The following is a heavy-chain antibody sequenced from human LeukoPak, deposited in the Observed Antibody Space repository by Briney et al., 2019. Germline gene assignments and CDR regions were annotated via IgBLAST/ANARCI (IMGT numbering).Heavy chain of an antibody. Sequence: SETLSLTCTVSGDSSISGSYYWSWIRQPAGKGLEWIGRIHPSGSTNYNPSLKSRVTISVDTSKDQFSLKLSSVTAADTAVYYCAREKVVVVPAARDYYYYYMDVWGKGTTVTVSS. J-gene: IGHJ6*03. CDR1: GDSSISGSYY. D-gene: IGHD2-2*01. V-gene: IGHV4-61*02. CDR2: IHPSGST. CDR3: AREKVVVVPAARDYYYYYMDV.